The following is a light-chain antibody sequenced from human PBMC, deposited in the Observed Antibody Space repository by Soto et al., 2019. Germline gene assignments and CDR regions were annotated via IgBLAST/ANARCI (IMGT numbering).Light chain of an antibody. CDR2: DVS. J-gene: IGLJ1*01. V-gene: IGLV2-11*01. Sequence: QSALTQPRSVSGSPGQSVTISCAGTSSDFGGYKYVSWYQQHPGKAPKLMIYDVSKRPSGVPDRFSGSKSGNTASLTISGLQAEDEADYFCCSYAGSYTFVFGTGTKVTVL. CDR3: CSYAGSYTFV. CDR1: SSDFGGYKY.